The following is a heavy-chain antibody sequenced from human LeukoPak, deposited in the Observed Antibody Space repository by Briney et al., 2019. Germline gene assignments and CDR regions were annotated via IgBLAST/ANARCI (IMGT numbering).Heavy chain of an antibody. J-gene: IGHJ4*02. D-gene: IGHD3-10*01. CDR1: GGSISSGAYY. CDR3: ARQTMIRGVIGNPIES. Sequence: MTSETLSLTCTVSGGSISSGAYYWGWIRQPPGKGLEWLGSIYFSGSTYYTPSLKSRVTMFVDTSKNHFSLKLSFVTAADTAVYYCARQTMIRGVIGNPIESWGQGTLVTVSS. CDR2: IYFSGST. V-gene: IGHV4-39*01.